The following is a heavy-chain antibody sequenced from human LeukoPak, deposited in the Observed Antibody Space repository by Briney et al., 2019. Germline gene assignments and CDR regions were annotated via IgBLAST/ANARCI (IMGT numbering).Heavy chain of an antibody. CDR3: ARLGIGGEASWFDP. CDR1: GSSINSYY. J-gene: IGHJ5*02. V-gene: IGHV4-59*01. CDR2: IYCSGRT. D-gene: IGHD3-10*01. Sequence: SETLSLTCTVSGSSINSYYWSWIRKPPGKGLEWIGYIYCSGRTNSNPSLKSRVTISVDTSKNQFSLTLSSVTAADTAVYYCARLGIGGEASWFDPWGQGTLVTVS.